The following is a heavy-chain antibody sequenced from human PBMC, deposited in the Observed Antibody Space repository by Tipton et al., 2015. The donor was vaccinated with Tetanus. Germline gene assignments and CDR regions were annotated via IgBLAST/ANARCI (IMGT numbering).Heavy chain of an antibody. CDR2: MYYSGNT. J-gene: IGHJ4*02. D-gene: IGHD5-24*01. V-gene: IGHV4-39*01. CDR3: ARGLDPYKSGNF. CDR1: GGSISSNAYY. Sequence: TLSLTCTVSGGSISSNAYYWGWIRQPPGKRLEWIGSMYYSGNTYYSPSLNSRVTISVDTSKNQFSLKLNSVTAADTAVYFCARGLDPYKSGNFWGQGTLVTVSS.